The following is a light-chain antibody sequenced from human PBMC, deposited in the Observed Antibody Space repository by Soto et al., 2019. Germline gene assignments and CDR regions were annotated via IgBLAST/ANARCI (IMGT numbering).Light chain of an antibody. CDR1: QSISSW. J-gene: IGKJ1*01. CDR3: QQSNSYPGT. CDR2: DAS. Sequence: MTQSPATLSASVGDRATLTCRASQSISSWLAWYQQKPGKAPKLLMYDASTLESGVPSSFSGSGSGAEFTLTISSLQPDDLATYYCQQSNSYPGTFGQGTMVEIK. V-gene: IGKV1-5*01.